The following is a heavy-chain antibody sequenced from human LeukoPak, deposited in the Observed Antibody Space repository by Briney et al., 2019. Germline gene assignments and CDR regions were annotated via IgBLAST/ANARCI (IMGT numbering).Heavy chain of an antibody. D-gene: IGHD6-19*01. CDR1: EFTFSNYW. CDR2: VKQDGSEK. CDR3: ARDQWWQLIAVAVTSYFDC. V-gene: IGHV3-7*01. Sequence: GGSLRLSCEASEFTFSNYWMSWVRQAPGKGLEWVVNVKQDGSEKYYVDSVKGRFTISRDNAKNSLYLQMNSLRAEDTAVYYCARDQWWQLIAVAVTSYFDCWGQGTLVTVSS. J-gene: IGHJ4*02.